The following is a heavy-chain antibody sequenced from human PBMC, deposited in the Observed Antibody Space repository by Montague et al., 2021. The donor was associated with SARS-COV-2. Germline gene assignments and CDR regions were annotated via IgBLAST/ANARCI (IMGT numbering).Heavy chain of an antibody. CDR3: ARERRYCSGGSCYSGWFDP. Sequence: SETLSLTCTVSGYSINSGYYWGWIRQPPGKGLEWIGSIYHSGSTYYNPSLKSRVTISVDTSKNQFSLKLSSVTAADTAVYYCARERRYCSGGSCYSGWFDPWGQGTLVTVSS. CDR1: GYSINSGYY. D-gene: IGHD2-15*01. CDR2: IYHSGST. J-gene: IGHJ5*02. V-gene: IGHV4-38-2*02.